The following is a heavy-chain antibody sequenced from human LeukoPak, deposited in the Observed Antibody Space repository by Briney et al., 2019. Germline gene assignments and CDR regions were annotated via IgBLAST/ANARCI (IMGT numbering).Heavy chain of an antibody. V-gene: IGHV4-59*01. Sequence: SQTLSLTCTVSGGSISSYYWRSIRQTPGKGLEWIGDIYYSGSTNYNPSRKSRVTISVDTSKNQFSLKLSSVTAADTAVYYCARGKYYYGSGSYHPGLPADYWGQGTLVTVSS. CDR2: IYYSGST. CDR3: ARGKYYYGSGSYHPGLPADY. J-gene: IGHJ4*02. D-gene: IGHD3-10*01. CDR1: GGSISSYY.